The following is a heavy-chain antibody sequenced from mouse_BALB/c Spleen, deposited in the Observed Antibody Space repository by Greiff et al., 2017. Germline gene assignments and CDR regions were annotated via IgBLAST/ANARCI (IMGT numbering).Heavy chain of an antibody. V-gene: IGHV1S81*02. CDR2: INPSNGRT. J-gene: IGHJ3*01. CDR1: GYTFTSYW. D-gene: IGHD2-4*01. CDR3: ARLGITPFAY. Sequence: VQLQQPGAELVKPGASVKLSCKASGYTFTSYWMHWVKQRPGQGLEWIGEINPSNGRTNYNEKFKSKATLTVDKSSSTAYMQLSSLTSEDSAVYYCARLGITPFAYWGQGTLVTVSA.